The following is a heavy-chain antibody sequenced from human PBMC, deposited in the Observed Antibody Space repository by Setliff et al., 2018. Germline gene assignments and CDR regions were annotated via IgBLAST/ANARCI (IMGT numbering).Heavy chain of an antibody. D-gene: IGHD6-13*01. CDR3: ARDRGEQQLGHYYYYYGMDV. CDR1: RFTFSNYW. CDR2: IKEDGSEK. Sequence: PGGSLRLSCAASRFTFSNYWMSWVRQAPGKGLEWVANIKEDGSEKYYVDSVKGRFTISRDNAKNSLDLQMNSLRAEDTAVYYCARDRGEQQLGHYYYYYGMDVWGQGTTVTVSS. J-gene: IGHJ6*02. V-gene: IGHV3-7*03.